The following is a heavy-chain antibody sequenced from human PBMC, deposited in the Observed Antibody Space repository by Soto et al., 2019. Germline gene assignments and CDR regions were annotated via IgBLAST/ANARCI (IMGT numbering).Heavy chain of an antibody. CDR1: GFSLSTSGVG. Sequence: SCPTLVNPTQTLTLTCTFSGFSLSTSGVGVGWIRQPPGKALEWLALIYRDDDKRYSPSLKSGLTITKDTSKNQVVLTMTNMDPVDTATYYCAHRDYYDSSGYLAPAEYFQHWGQGTLVTVSS. D-gene: IGHD3-22*01. V-gene: IGHV2-5*02. J-gene: IGHJ1*01. CDR3: AHRDYYDSSGYLAPAEYFQH. CDR2: IYRDDDK.